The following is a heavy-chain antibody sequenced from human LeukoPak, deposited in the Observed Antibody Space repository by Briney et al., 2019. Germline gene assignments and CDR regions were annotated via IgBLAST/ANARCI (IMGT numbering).Heavy chain of an antibody. CDR2: ISSRAGSI. CDR1: GFTFSTYE. Sequence: VGSLRLSCSATGFTFSTYEMNWVRQAPGKGLEWVSSISSRAGSIYYADSVKGRFTISRDNAKNSLYLQMNSLRDEDTAAYYCARVGALSSSWLLYWGQGTLVTVSS. D-gene: IGHD6-13*01. J-gene: IGHJ4*02. CDR3: ARVGALSSSWLLY. V-gene: IGHV3-48*03.